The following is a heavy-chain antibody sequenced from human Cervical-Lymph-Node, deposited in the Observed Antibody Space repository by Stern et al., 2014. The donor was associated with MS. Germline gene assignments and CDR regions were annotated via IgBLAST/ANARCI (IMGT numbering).Heavy chain of an antibody. V-gene: IGHV4-30-2*01. CDR2: IYHSGST. CDR3: ARSSTVTPNAFDI. D-gene: IGHD4-17*01. Sequence: VQLVESGSGLVKPSQTLSLTCAVSGGSISRGGYSWSWIRQPPGKGLEWIGYIYHSGSTYYNPSLQSRVTISVDRSKNHYSLKLSSVTAADTAVYYCARSSTVTPNAFDIWGQGTMVTVSS. J-gene: IGHJ3*02. CDR1: GGSISRGGYS.